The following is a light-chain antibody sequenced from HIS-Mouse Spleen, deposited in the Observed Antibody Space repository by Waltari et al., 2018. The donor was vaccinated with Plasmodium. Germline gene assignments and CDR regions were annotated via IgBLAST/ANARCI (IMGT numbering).Light chain of an antibody. Sequence: LSASVGDRVTITCRASQGISSYLAWYQQKPGKAPKLLIYAASTLRSGVPSRFSGSGSGTEFTLTISSLQPEDFATYYCQQLNSYPQTFGGGTKVEIK. CDR1: QGISSY. CDR3: QQLNSYPQT. J-gene: IGKJ4*01. CDR2: AAS. V-gene: IGKV1-9*01.